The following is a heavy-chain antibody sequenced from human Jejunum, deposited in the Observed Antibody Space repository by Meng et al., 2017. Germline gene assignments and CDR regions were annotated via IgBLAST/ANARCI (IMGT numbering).Heavy chain of an antibody. D-gene: IGHD2-15*01. Sequence: GESLKISCAASGFTFGTYWMTWVRQAPGKGLEWVANIKQDGSEKYYVDSVNGRFTISRDNTKNSLYLQMDSLRVEDTAVYYCARAPGYGSGGSCFPCDYWGQGTLVTVSS. V-gene: IGHV3-7*01. CDR1: GFTFGTYW. J-gene: IGHJ4*02. CDR2: IKQDGSEK. CDR3: ARAPGYGSGGSCFPCDY.